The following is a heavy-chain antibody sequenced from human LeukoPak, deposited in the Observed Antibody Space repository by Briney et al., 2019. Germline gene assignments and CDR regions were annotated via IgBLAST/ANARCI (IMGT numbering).Heavy chain of an antibody. Sequence: SETLSLTCIVSGGSINNNNYYRDWIRQPPGKGLEWIGSINYSGSTYYNPSLKSRVTISVDTSKNQFSLKLSSVTAADTAVYYCASRYFDWLSYFDYWGQGTLVTVSS. CDR3: ASRYFDWLSYFDY. CDR2: INYSGST. CDR1: GGSINNNNYY. V-gene: IGHV4-39*01. D-gene: IGHD3-9*01. J-gene: IGHJ4*02.